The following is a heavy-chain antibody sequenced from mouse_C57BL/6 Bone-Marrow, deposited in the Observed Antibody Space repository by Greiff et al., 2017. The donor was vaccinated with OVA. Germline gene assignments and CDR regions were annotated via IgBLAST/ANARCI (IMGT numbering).Heavy chain of an antibody. J-gene: IGHJ4*01. CDR1: GFSLTSYG. CDR3: ARNWVPYGNYGAMDY. V-gene: IGHV2-2*01. D-gene: IGHD2-1*01. CDR2: IWSGGST. Sequence: VKLKESGPGLVQPSQSLSITCTVSGFSLTSYGVHWVRQSPGTGLEWLGVIWSGGSTDYNAAFISRLSISKDNSKSQVFFNMNSLQADDTAIYYCARNWVPYGNYGAMDYWGQGTSVTVSS.